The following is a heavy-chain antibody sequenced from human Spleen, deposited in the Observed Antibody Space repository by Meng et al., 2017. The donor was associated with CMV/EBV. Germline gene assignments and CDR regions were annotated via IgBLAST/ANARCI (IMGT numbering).Heavy chain of an antibody. CDR1: GDSVSSNRAS. V-gene: IGHV6-1*01. CDR2: TYYRSQWSN. J-gene: IGHJ4*02. D-gene: IGHD3-16*01. Sequence: ISGDSVSSNRASWNWLRQSPSRGLEWLGRTYYRSQWSNEYAVSVKSRITINPDTSKNQFSLQLNSVTPEDTAVYYCARDLWGSPGDFWGQGTLVTVS. CDR3: ARDLWGSPGDF.